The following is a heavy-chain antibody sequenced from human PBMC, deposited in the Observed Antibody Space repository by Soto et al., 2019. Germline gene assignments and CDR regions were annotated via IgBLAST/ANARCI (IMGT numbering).Heavy chain of an antibody. CDR2: IYSGGST. J-gene: IGHJ4*02. CDR3: ARVSGLPLGYCSGASCYAGVYFDY. D-gene: IGHD2-2*01. Sequence: GGSLRLSCSASGFTVSSSYMTWVRQAPGKGLEWVSVIYSGGSTYYADSVKGRFTISRDDSKNTLYLRMNSLRAEDTAVYYCARVSGLPLGYCSGASCYAGVYFDYWGQGTQVTVSS. V-gene: IGHV3-53*01. CDR1: GFTVSSSY.